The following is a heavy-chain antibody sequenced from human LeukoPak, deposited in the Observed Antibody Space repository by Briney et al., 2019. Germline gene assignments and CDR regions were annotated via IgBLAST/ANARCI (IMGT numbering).Heavy chain of an antibody. Sequence: SETLSLTCAVYGGSFSGYYWSWIRQPPGKGLEWIGEINHSGSTNYNPSLKSRVTISVDTSKNQFSLKLSSVTAADTAVYYCAGEEAGYCSSTSCSRGAFDIWGQGTMVTVSS. CDR1: GGSFSGYY. J-gene: IGHJ3*02. CDR2: INHSGST. V-gene: IGHV4-34*01. CDR3: AGEEAGYCSSTSCSRGAFDI. D-gene: IGHD2-2*01.